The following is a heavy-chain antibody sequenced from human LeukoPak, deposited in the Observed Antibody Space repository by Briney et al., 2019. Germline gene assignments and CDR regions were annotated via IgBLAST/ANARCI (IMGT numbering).Heavy chain of an antibody. J-gene: IGHJ6*03. CDR3: ARDKAYDFWSGYYQAYYYYYMDV. D-gene: IGHD3-3*01. CDR2: ISYDGSNK. V-gene: IGHV3-30-3*01. CDR1: GFTFSSYA. Sequence: GGSLRLSCAASGFTFSSYAMHWVRQAPGKGLEWVAVISYDGSNKYYADSVKGRFTISRDNSKNTLYLQMNSLRAEDTAVYYCARDKAYDFWSGYYQAYYYYYMDVWGKGTTVTVSS.